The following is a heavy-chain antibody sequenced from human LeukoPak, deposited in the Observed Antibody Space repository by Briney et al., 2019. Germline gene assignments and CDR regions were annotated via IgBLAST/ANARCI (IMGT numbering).Heavy chain of an antibody. Sequence: GGSLRLSCAGSGFTFSSYIMNWVRHAPGKGLEWVSSISESSVYINYADSVKGRFTTSRDNAKYSLYLQMTSLRAEDTAVYYCARSYYDSSGYPHSDLDYWGQGTLVTVSS. CDR2: ISESSVYI. D-gene: IGHD3-22*01. V-gene: IGHV3-21*01. J-gene: IGHJ4*02. CDR1: GFTFSSYI. CDR3: ARSYYDSSGYPHSDLDY.